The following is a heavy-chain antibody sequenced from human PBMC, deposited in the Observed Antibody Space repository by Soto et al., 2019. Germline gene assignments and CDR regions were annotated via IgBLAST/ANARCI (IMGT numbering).Heavy chain of an antibody. V-gene: IGHV3-30*18. D-gene: IGHD2-2*01. CDR1: GFTFSSYG. J-gene: IGHJ6*02. CDR3: AKDTYCSSTSCYEDGYYYYGMDV. Sequence: GGSLRLSCAASGFTFSSYGMHWVRQAPGKGLEWVAVISYDGSNKYYADSVKGRFAISRDNSKNTLYLQMNSLRAEDTAVYYCAKDTYCSSTSCYEDGYYYYGMDVWGQGTTVTVSS. CDR2: ISYDGSNK.